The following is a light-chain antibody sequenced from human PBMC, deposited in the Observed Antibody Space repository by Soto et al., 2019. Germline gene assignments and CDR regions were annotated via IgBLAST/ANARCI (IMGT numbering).Light chain of an antibody. CDR3: QQYYSTPWT. J-gene: IGKJ1*01. Sequence: DVVLTHSPDSLAVSLGERATIICKSSQSVLYSSNNMNYLAWYQQKAGQPPKLLIYWASTRESGVPDRFGGSGSGTEFTLTINSLQAEDVAVYYCQQYYSTPWTFGQGTKVDIK. CDR2: WAS. CDR1: QSVLYSSNNMNY. V-gene: IGKV4-1*01.